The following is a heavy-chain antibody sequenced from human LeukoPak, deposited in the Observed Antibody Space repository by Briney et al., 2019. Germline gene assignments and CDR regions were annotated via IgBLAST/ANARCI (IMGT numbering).Heavy chain of an antibody. CDR3: ATVPYDNRNGYYFDY. CDR2: IYTSGST. V-gene: IGHV4-4*07. CDR1: GGSISSYY. J-gene: IGHJ4*02. Sequence: XTCTVSGGSISSYYWSWIRQPAGEGLEWIGRIYTSGSTNYNPSLKSRVTMSVDTSKNQFSLKLSSVTAADTAVYYCATVPYDNRNGYYFDYWGQGTLVTVSS. D-gene: IGHD3-22*01.